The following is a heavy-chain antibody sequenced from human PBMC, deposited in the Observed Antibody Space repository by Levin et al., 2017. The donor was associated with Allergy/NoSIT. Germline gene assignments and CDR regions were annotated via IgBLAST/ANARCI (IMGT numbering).Heavy chain of an antibody. CDR1: GFTVSSNY. Sequence: GGSLRLSCAASGFTVSSNYMSWVRQAPGKGLEFVSVIFGGGSRYYADSVKGRFTISRDNSKNTLYLQMNSLGAEDTAVYYCASRIYYFDSSDSRMDVWGQGTTVTVSS. CDR2: IFGGGSR. D-gene: IGHD3-22*01. CDR3: ASRIYYFDSSDSRMDV. J-gene: IGHJ6*02. V-gene: IGHV3-66*01.